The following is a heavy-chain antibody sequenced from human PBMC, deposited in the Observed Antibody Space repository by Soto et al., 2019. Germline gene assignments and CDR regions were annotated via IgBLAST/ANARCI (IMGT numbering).Heavy chain of an antibody. CDR3: TRDGRGLGRLSLFEY. D-gene: IGHD2-21*02. J-gene: IGHJ4*02. V-gene: IGHV3-53*01. CDR2: IYSGETT. Sequence: VGSLRLSCAASGFNVNSDYMNWVRQTPGKGLEWVASIYSGETTYYADSVRGRFTISSDKSKNTLYFQLSSLRIEDTAVYYCTRDGRGLGRLSLFEYWGQGVLVTVSS. CDR1: GFNVNSDY.